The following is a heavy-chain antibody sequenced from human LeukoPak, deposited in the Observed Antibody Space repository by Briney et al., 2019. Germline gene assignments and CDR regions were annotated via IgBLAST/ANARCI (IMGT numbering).Heavy chain of an antibody. CDR2: INHSGST. CDR3: ARIGYCSSTSCYTTDV. Sequence: SETLSLTCAVYGGSFSGYYWSWIRQPPGKGLEWIGEINHSGSTNYNPSLKSRVTISVDTSKNQFSLKQSSVTAADTAVYYCARIGYCSSTSCYTTDVWGQGTTVTVSS. CDR1: GGSFSGYY. J-gene: IGHJ6*02. V-gene: IGHV4-34*01. D-gene: IGHD2-2*02.